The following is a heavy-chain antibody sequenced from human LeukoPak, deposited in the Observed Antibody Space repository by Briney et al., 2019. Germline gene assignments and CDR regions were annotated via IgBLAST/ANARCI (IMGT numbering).Heavy chain of an antibody. J-gene: IGHJ4*02. D-gene: IGHD6-13*01. CDR3: ASHSSSWVMKFDY. CDR1: GFTFSSYW. Sequence: GGSLRLSCAASGFTFSSYWIHWVRQAPGKGLVWVSRINSDGSSTSYADSVKGRFTISRDNAKNTLYLQMNSLRAEDTAVYYCASHSSSWVMKFDYWGQGTLVTVSS. CDR2: INSDGSST. V-gene: IGHV3-74*01.